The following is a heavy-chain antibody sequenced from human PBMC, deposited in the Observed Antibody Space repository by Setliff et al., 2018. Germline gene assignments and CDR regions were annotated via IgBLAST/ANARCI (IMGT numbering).Heavy chain of an antibody. D-gene: IGHD2-2*01. CDR2: INPRAGTT. CDR1: GYTFTNYY. V-gene: IGHV1-46*03. J-gene: IGHJ4*02. Sequence: ASVKVSCKASGYTFTNYYINWVRQAPGQGLEWMGIINPRAGTTSYARKLQGRVTMTRDTSTNTVYMELSSLRSEDTAVYYCARGGSPDCSTAGCRYGDYVYWGQGTQVTVSS. CDR3: ARGGSPDCSTAGCRYGDYVY.